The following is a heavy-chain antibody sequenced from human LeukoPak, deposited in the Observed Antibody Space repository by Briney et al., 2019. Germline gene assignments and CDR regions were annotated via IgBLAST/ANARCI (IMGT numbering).Heavy chain of an antibody. Sequence: GGSLRLSCAASGFTFSGDSMTWVRQAPGEGLEWVASISSSSIYIYYADSVKGRFTSSRDNAKKSLYLQMNSLRAEDTAVYYCARDLGVAIDYWGQGTLVTVSS. D-gene: IGHD2-21*01. CDR3: ARDLGVAIDY. V-gene: IGHV3-21*01. CDR2: ISSSSIYI. CDR1: GFTFSGDS. J-gene: IGHJ4*02.